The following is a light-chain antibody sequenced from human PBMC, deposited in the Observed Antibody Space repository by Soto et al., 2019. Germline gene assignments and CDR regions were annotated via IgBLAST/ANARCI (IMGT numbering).Light chain of an antibody. CDR1: GSDAGGYNY. Sequence: QSVLTQPASVSGSPGQSITISCTGTGSDAGGYNYVSWYQQHPGKAPKVMIYDVSKRPSGVSNRFSGSKSGNTASLTISGLQAEDEADYYCSSYTSASTPLVFGGGTKLTVL. CDR2: DVS. J-gene: IGLJ2*01. CDR3: SSYTSASTPLV. V-gene: IGLV2-14*01.